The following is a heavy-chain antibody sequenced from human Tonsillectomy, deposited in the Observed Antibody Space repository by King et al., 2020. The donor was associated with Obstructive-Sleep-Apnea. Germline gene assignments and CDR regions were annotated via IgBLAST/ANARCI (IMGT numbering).Heavy chain of an antibody. CDR2: IYNSGST. J-gene: IGHJ4*02. V-gene: IGHV4-39*07. Sequence: MQLQESGPGLVKPSETLSLTCTVSGGSISSSGYYWGWVRQPPGKGLEWIGEIYNSGSTYYNTSLKSRVTISLDMPKNQVSLKLRSVTAADTAVYYCAREKPHNSDSSGLIDYWGQGTLVTVST. CDR1: GGSISSSGYY. D-gene: IGHD3-22*01. CDR3: AREKPHNSDSSGLIDY.